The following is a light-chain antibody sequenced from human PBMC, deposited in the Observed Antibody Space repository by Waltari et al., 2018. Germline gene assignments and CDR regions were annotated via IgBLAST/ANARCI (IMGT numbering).Light chain of an antibody. CDR3: QQYSDWIA. Sequence: IVITQSPASLSVSPGERAPLCCTASQTGTNDLAWYQQKPGQAPKLLIFGASTRATGVPARFSGSGSGTEFTLTIGSVQSEDFAVYYCQQYSDWIAFGGGTKVDLK. CDR2: GAS. V-gene: IGKV3-15*01. CDR1: QTGTND. J-gene: IGKJ4*01.